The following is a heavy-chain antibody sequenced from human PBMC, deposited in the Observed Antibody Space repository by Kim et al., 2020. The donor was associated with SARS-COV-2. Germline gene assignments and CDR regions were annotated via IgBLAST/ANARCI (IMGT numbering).Heavy chain of an antibody. CDR3: ARVLIAGKYQLLYSPDYYYYYMDV. V-gene: IGHV4-59*01. CDR1: GGSISSYY. D-gene: IGHD2-2*02. Sequence: SETLSLTCTVSGGSISSYYWSWIRQPPGKGLEWIGYIYYSGSTNYNPSLKSRVTISVDTSKNQFSLKLSSVTAADTAVYYCARVLIAGKYQLLYSPDYYYYYMDVWGKGTTVTVSS. CDR2: IYYSGST. J-gene: IGHJ6*03.